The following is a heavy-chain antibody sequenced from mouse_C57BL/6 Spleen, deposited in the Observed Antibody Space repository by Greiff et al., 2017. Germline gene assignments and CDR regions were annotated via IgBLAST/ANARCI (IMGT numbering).Heavy chain of an antibody. Sequence: VKLQESGAELARPGASVKLSCKASGYTFTSYGISWVKQRTGQGLEWIGEIYPRSGNTYYNEKFKGKATLTADKSSSTAYMELRSLTSEDSAVYFCAISYYYARDYWGQGTSVTVSS. J-gene: IGHJ4*01. V-gene: IGHV1-81*01. CDR3: AISYYYARDY. CDR2: IYPRSGNT. CDR1: GYTFTSYG.